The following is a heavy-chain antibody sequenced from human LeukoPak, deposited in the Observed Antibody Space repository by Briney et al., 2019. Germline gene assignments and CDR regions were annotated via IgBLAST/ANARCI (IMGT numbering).Heavy chain of an antibody. CDR2: DSNNGNI. D-gene: IGHD7-27*01. V-gene: IGHV4-59*11. Sequence: SETLSLTCTVSGSSISTHSWGWVRQRPGKGLEWIGYDSNNGNINFNPALKSRVTISVDTSKRQFSLKLRSVTAADTAIYFCARDNWGSLDYWGQGILVTVSS. CDR3: ARDNWGSLDY. CDR1: GSSISTHS. J-gene: IGHJ4*02.